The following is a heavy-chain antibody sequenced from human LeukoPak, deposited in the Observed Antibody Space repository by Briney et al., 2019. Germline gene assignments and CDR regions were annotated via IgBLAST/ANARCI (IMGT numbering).Heavy chain of an antibody. CDR1: GFTVSSNY. D-gene: IGHD6-6*01. CDR3: KRTQYSSSYYFDF. Sequence: PGGSLRLSCAASGFTVSSNYMSWVRQAPGKGLEWVSVLYSGGSTYYSDSVKGGFTISRDNSKNTLYLQMNSLSAEDTAVYYCKRTQYSSSYYFDFWGQGTLVTVSS. V-gene: IGHV3-66*01. J-gene: IGHJ4*02. CDR2: LYSGGST.